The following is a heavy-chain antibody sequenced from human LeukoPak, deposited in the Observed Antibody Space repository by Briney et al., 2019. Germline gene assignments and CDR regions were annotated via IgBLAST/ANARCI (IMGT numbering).Heavy chain of an antibody. D-gene: IGHD4-11*01. CDR3: ASPASMEDYNYFDY. J-gene: IGHJ4*02. CDR2: IWYDGSNK. V-gene: IGHV3-33*01. CDR1: GFTFSSYG. Sequence: PGRSLRLSCAASGFTFSSYGMHWARQAPGKGLEWVAVIWYDGSNKYYADSVKGRFTISRDNSKNTLYLQMNSLRAEDTAVYYCASPASMEDYNYFDYWGQGTLVTVSS.